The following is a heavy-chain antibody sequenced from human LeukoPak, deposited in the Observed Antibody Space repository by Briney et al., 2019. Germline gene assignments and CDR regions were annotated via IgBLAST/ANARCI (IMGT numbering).Heavy chain of an antibody. Sequence: SETLSLTCTVSGGSISSGGYYWSWIRQHPGKGLEWIGYIYYSGSTYYNPSLKSRVTISVDTSENQFSLKLSSVTAADTAVYYCARGQLGPFDYWGQGTLSPSPQ. D-gene: IGHD6-6*01. CDR2: IYYSGST. CDR1: GGSISSGGYY. V-gene: IGHV4-31*03. J-gene: IGHJ4*02. CDR3: ARGQLGPFDY.